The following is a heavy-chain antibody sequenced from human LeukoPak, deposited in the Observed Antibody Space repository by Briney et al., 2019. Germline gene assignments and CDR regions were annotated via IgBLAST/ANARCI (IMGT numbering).Heavy chain of an antibody. CDR1: GGSISSYY. CDR2: IYYSGST. Sequence: KTSETLSLTCTVSGGSISSYYWSWIRQPPGKGLEWIGYIYYSGSTNYNPSLKSRVTISVDTSKNQFSLKLSSVTAADTAVYYCAREPIAVAGRETDYWGQGTLVTVSS. CDR3: AREPIAVAGRETDY. V-gene: IGHV4-59*01. D-gene: IGHD6-19*01. J-gene: IGHJ4*02.